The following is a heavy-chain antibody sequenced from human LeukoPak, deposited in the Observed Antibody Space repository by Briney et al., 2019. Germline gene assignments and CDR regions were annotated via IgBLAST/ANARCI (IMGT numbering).Heavy chain of an antibody. CDR3: ASPKYYYDSSGRRDY. J-gene: IGHJ4*02. D-gene: IGHD3-22*01. Sequence: GGSLRLSCEASGFIFSSYGTHWVRQAPGKGLEWVAFIRYDGINKYYADSVKGRFTISRDNSKNTLYLQMNSLRAEDTAVYYCASPKYYYDSSGRRDYWGQGTLVTVSS. V-gene: IGHV3-30*02. CDR1: GFIFSSYG. CDR2: IRYDGINK.